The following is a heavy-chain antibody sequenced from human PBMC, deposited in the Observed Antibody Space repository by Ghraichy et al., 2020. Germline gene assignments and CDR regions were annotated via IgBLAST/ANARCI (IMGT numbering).Heavy chain of an antibody. J-gene: IGHJ4*02. CDR3: AREERGGYAIDY. V-gene: IGHV3-30*04. CDR2: ISYDGSNK. CDR1: GFTFSSYA. D-gene: IGHD5-12*01. Sequence: GGSLRLSCAASGFTFSSYAMHWVRQAPGKGLEWVAVISYDGSNKYYADSVKGRFTISRDNSKNTLYLQMNSLRAEDTAVYYCAREERGGYAIDYWGQGTLVTVSS.